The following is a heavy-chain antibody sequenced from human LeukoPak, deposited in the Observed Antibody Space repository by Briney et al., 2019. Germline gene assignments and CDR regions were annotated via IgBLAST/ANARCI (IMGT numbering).Heavy chain of an antibody. J-gene: IGHJ6*03. D-gene: IGHD3-10*01. CDR2: MNPNSGNT. CDR3: ARGRRGWRYYYMDV. CDR1: GYTFTSYD. V-gene: IGHV1-8*01. Sequence: ASVKVSCKASGYTFTSYDINWVRQATGQGLEWMGWMNPNSGNTGYAQKFQGRVTMTRNTSISTAYMELSSLRSEDTAVYYCARGRRGWRYYYMDVWGKGTTVTISS.